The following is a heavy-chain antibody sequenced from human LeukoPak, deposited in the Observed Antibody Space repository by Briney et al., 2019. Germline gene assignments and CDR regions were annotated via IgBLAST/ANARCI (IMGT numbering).Heavy chain of an antibody. CDR1: GFTFDSYA. CDR3: VKHVGSRWSNNRFDP. J-gene: IGHJ5*02. V-gene: IGHV3-23*01. CDR2: VSRFGGTT. Sequence: GSLRLSCAASGFTFDSYAMSWVRQAPGKGLEWVSAVSRFGGTTYYADSAKGRFTISRDNSNNTVYLQMNSLRVGDTALYYCVKHVGSRWSNNRFDPWGQGTLVTVS. D-gene: IGHD6-13*01.